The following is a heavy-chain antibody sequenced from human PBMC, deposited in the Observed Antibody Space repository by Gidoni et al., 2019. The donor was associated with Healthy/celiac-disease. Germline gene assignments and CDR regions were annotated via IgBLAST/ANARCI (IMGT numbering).Heavy chain of an antibody. D-gene: IGHD3-22*01. CDR2: IIPILGIA. CDR3: AVQALDYYDSSGYYDPSFDY. J-gene: IGHJ4*02. CDR1: GGTFSSST. V-gene: IGHV1-69*02. Sequence: QVQLVQSGDEVKKPGSSVKVSCQASGGTFSSSTISWVRQAPGQGREWMGRIIPILGIANYAQKFQGRVTITADKSTSTAYMELSSLRSEDTAVYYCAVQALDYYDSSGYYDPSFDYWGQGTLVTVSS.